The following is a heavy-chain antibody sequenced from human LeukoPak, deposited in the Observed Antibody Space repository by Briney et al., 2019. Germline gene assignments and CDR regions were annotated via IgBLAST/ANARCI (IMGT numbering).Heavy chain of an antibody. J-gene: IGHJ3*02. CDR3: ARVYSSSWYQGAFDI. CDR1: GYTFTGYY. Sequence: ASVKVSCKASGYTFTGYYMHWVRQAPGQGLEWMGWINPNRGGTNYAQKFQGRVTMTRDTSISTAYMELSRLRSDDTAVYYCARVYSSSWYQGAFDIWGQGTMVTVSS. CDR2: INPNRGGT. D-gene: IGHD6-13*01. V-gene: IGHV1-2*02.